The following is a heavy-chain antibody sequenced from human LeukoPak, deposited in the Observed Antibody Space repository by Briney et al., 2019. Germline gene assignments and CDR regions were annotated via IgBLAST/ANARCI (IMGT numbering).Heavy chain of an antibody. CDR3: AKDKNYVYYYMDV. CDR1: GFTFSSYG. Sequence: GGALRLSCAASGFTFSSYGMRWVRQAPGKGLEGGSAISGSGGSTYYADSVKGRFTISRDNSKNTLYLQMNSLRAEDTAVYYCAKDKNYVYYYMDVWGKGTTVTISS. CDR2: ISGSGGST. V-gene: IGHV3-23*01. J-gene: IGHJ6*03.